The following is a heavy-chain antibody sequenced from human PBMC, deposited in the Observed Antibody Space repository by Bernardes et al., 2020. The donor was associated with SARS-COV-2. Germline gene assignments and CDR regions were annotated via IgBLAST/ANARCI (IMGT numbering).Heavy chain of an antibody. J-gene: IGHJ1*01. Sequence: ASVKVSCKASGYTFKTYDIHWVRQVAGEGLEWMGWMNPNNGNTGYAQKFQDRVTMTRNTSISTAFMELSGLLSDDTAVYYCALSPRMWKYFQHWGQGTPVTVSS. D-gene: IGHD2-15*01. V-gene: IGHV1-8*01. CDR1: GYTFKTYD. CDR3: ALSPRMWKYFQH. CDR2: MNPNNGNT.